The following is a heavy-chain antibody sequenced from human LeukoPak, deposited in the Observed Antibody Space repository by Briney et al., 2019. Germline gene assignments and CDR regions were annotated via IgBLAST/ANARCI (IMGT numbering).Heavy chain of an antibody. CDR1: GGSISSYY. CDR3: ARELVGILWWKNWFDP. CDR2: IYTSGGT. J-gene: IGHJ5*02. D-gene: IGHD2-21*01. V-gene: IGHV4-4*07. Sequence: PSETLSLTCTVSGGSISSYYWSWIRQPAGKGLEWIGRIYTSGGTNYNPSLKSRVTMSVDTSKNQFSLKLSSVTAADTAVYYCARELVGILWWKNWFDPWGQGTLVTVSS.